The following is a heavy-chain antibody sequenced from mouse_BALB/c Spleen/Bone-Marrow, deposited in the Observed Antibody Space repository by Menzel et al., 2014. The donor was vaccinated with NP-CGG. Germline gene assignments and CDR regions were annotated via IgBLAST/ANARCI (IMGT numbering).Heavy chain of an antibody. Sequence: QLQQSGAELVKPGASVKLSCKASGYTFTSYWMHWVKQRPGQGLEWIGEINPSNGRTNYNEKFKSRATLTVDKSSSTAYVQLNSLTSEDSAVYYCAKEYYDKCRFPYWGQGTLIIVSA. V-gene: IGHV1S81*02. CDR2: INPSNGRT. D-gene: IGHD2-4*01. CDR1: GYTFTSYW. J-gene: IGHJ3*01. CDR3: AKEYYDKCRFPY.